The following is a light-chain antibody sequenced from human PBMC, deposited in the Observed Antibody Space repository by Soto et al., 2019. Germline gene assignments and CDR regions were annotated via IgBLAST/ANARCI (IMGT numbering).Light chain of an antibody. CDR3: QQRSNWPRLT. Sequence: EILLTQSPATLSLSPGERATLSCMASQSVSSYLAWYQQKPGQAPRLLLYDASHRATGIPARFSGSGSGTDFTRTISSLEPEDFAVYYCQQRSNWPRLTFGGGTKVEIK. J-gene: IGKJ4*02. V-gene: IGKV3-11*01. CDR1: QSVSSY. CDR2: DAS.